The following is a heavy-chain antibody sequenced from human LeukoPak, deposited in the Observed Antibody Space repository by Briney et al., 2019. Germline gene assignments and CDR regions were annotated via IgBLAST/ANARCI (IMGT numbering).Heavy chain of an antibody. CDR3: AKVARYCIGGSCHWSAFDI. CDR1: GFTFSSYA. V-gene: IGHV3-23*01. Sequence: GGSLRLSCAASGFTFSSYAMSWVRQAPGKGLEWVSAISGSGGSTYYADSVKGRFTISRDNSKNTLYLQMNSLRAEDTAVYFCAKVARYCIGGSCHWSAFDIWGQGTMVTVSS. D-gene: IGHD2-15*01. CDR2: ISGSGGST. J-gene: IGHJ3*02.